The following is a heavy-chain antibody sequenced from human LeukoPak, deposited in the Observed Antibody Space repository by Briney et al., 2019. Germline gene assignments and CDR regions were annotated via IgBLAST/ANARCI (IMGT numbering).Heavy chain of an antibody. V-gene: IGHV4-39*02. Sequence: SETLSLTCTVSGGSISSSNYYWGWIRQPPGKGLEWIASIHYSETTYYNPSLKSRVTISVDTSKNHFSLKLSSVTAADTAVYYCARVSGRFTWYFDLWGRGALVTVSS. J-gene: IGHJ2*01. CDR1: GGSISSSNYY. CDR2: IHYSETT. CDR3: ARVSGRFTWYFDL.